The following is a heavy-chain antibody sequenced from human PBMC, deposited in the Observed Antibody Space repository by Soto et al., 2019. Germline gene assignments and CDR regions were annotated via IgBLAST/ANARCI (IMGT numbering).Heavy chain of an antibody. CDR1: GYTFTSYD. Sequence: ASVKVSCKASGYTFTSYDINWLRQATGQGLEWMGWMNPNSGNTGYAQKFQGRVTMTRNTSISTAYMELSSLRSEDTAVYYCARLEGMTTVTSYYYYYMDVWGKGTTVTAP. V-gene: IGHV1-8*01. CDR2: MNPNSGNT. J-gene: IGHJ6*03. CDR3: ARLEGMTTVTSYYYYYMDV. D-gene: IGHD4-4*01.